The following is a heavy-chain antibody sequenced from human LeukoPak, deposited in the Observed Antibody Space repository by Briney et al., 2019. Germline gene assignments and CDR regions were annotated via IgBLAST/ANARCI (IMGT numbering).Heavy chain of an antibody. CDR2: IFASGST. CDR3: ARAKYSSSPNWFDP. V-gene: IGHV4-61*02. J-gene: IGHJ5*02. CDR1: GASISSGSYY. D-gene: IGHD6-6*01. Sequence: PSQTLSLTCTVSGASISSGSYYWNWIRQPAGKGLEWIGRIFASGSTNYNPSLKSRVTISLDTSKNQLSLKLSSVTAAYTAVYYCARAKYSSSPNWFDPWGQGTLVTVSS.